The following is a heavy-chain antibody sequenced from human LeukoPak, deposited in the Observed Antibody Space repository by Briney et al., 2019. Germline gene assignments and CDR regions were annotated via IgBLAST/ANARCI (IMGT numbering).Heavy chain of an antibody. V-gene: IGHV1-2*02. J-gene: IGHJ4*02. D-gene: IGHD3-10*01. CDR3: ARAIRGSYYGSGSYYTPALRY. CDR2: INPNSGGT. CDR1: GYTFTGYY. Sequence: ASVKVSCKASGYTFTGYYMHWVRQAPGQGLECMGWINPNSGGTNYAQKFQGRVTMTRDTSISTAYMELSRLRSDDTAVYYCARAIRGSYYGSGSYYTPALRYWGQGTLVTVSS.